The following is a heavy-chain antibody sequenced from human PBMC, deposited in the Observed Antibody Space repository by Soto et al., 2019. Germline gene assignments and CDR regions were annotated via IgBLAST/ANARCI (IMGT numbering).Heavy chain of an antibody. Sequence: PGGSLRLSCAASGFTFGDYTMHWVRQAPGKGLEWVSLISWDGGSTDYADAVKGRFTISRDNSKNSLDLQMNSLRTEDTALYYCAKGVVGANLFCSYWGQGTLVTVSS. CDR1: GFTFGDYT. V-gene: IGHV3-43*01. D-gene: IGHD1-26*01. J-gene: IGHJ4*02. CDR2: ISWDGGST. CDR3: AKGVVGANLFCSY.